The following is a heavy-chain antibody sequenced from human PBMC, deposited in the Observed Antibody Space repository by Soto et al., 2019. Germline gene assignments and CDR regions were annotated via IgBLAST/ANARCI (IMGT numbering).Heavy chain of an antibody. J-gene: IGHJ3*02. D-gene: IGHD1-26*01. V-gene: IGHV4-39*02. Sequence: SETLSLTCTVSGGSIISSGYYWGWSRQPPGKGLERIGSIYYSENTYYNPSLKSRVTISVDTSKNLSSLNLSSVTAADTAMYYCARPQFSGTYHDPFKIWGPGTMVTVSS. CDR2: IYYSENT. CDR1: GGSIISSGYY. CDR3: ARPQFSGTYHDPFKI.